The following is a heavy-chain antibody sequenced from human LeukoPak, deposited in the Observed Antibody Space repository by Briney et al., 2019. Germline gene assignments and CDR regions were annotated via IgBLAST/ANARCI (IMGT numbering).Heavy chain of an antibody. J-gene: IGHJ4*02. CDR1: GFTFSSYW. V-gene: IGHV3-7*01. Sequence: PGGSLRLSCAASGFTFSSYWMSWVRQAPGKGLEWVANIKQGGSEKYYVDSVKGRFTISRDNAKNSLYLQMNSLRAEDTAVYYCARDLVAAAGKPIDYWGQGTLVTVSS. CDR2: IKQGGSEK. CDR3: ARDLVAAAGKPIDY. D-gene: IGHD6-13*01.